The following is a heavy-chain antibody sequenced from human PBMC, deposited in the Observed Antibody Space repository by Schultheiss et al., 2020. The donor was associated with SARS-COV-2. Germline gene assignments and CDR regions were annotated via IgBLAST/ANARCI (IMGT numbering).Heavy chain of an antibody. Sequence: SQTLSLTCAISGDSVSSNSAAWNWIRQSPSRGLEWLGRTYYRSKWYNDYAVSVKSRITINPDTSKNQFSLQLNSVTPEDTAVYYCARGVSEVTGLLQFGGSSYYYGLDVWGQGTTVNVSS. CDR2: TYYRSKWYN. D-gene: IGHD5-24*01. CDR1: GDSVSSNSAA. J-gene: IGHJ6*02. V-gene: IGHV6-1*01. CDR3: ARGVSEVTGLLQFGGSSYYYGLDV.